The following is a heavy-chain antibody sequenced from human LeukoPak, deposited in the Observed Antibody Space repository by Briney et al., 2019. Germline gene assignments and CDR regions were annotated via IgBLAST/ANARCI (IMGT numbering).Heavy chain of an antibody. CDR2: IKQDGDEK. J-gene: IGHJ4*02. D-gene: IGHD3-3*01. CDR1: GFTLRGYW. V-gene: IGHV3-7*01. CDR3: AGPSRITIFGVVSSDY. Sequence: PGGSLRLSCAASGFTLRGYWMSWVRRAPGKGLEWVANIKQDGDEKYYVDSVKGRFTISRDSAKNSLYLQMNSLRAEDTAVYYCAGPSRITIFGVVSSDYWGQGTLVTVSS.